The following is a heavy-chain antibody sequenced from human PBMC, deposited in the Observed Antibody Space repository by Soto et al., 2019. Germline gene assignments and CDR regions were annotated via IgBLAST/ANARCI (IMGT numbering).Heavy chain of an antibody. CDR1: GFTFKNDP. V-gene: IGHV3-23*01. J-gene: IGHJ4*02. CDR2: IRGSGADT. CDR3: AKDFAEWLPRACVDY. Sequence: GGSLRLSSAVSGFTFKNDPMSWCRQAPWKWLGWVSTIRGSGADTFYADSVKGRFTISRDNSKNTLYLQMNSLRAEDTAVYYCAKDFAEWLPRACVDYWGQGTLVTVSS. D-gene: IGHD3-3*01.